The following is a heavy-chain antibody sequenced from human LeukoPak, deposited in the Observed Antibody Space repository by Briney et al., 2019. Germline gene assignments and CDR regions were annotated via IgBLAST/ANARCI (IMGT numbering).Heavy chain of an antibody. CDR3: AREAPIAVATGYYYYYMDV. Sequence: GRFIISRDNSKNTLYLQMNSLRAEDTAVYYCAREAPIAVATGYYYYYMDVWGKGTTVTVSS. J-gene: IGHJ6*03. V-gene: IGHV3-30*01. D-gene: IGHD6-19*01.